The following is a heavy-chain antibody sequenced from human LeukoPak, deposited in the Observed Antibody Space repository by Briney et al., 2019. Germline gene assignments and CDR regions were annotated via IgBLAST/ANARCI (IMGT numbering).Heavy chain of an antibody. V-gene: IGHV1-8*03. CDR1: GYAFTSYD. CDR3: ARFRRYAFDI. CDR2: MNPNSGNT. J-gene: IGHJ3*02. Sequence: ASVKVSCKASGYAFTSYDINWVRQATGQGLEWMGWMNPNSGNTGYAQKFQGRVTITRNTSISTAYKELSSLRSEDTAVYYCARFRRYAFDIWGQGTMVTVSS.